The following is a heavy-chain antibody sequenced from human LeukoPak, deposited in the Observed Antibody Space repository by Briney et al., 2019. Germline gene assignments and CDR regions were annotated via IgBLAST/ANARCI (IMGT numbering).Heavy chain of an antibody. CDR1: GFTFSTYG. V-gene: IGHV3-33*01. D-gene: IGHD1-1*01. Sequence: PGGSLRLSCAASGFTFSTYGMNWVRQAPGKGLEWVADIWFDGSNEYYAESVRGRFTISRDNSKNTLYLQMNSLRGEDTAVYYCARFWKEYYGMDVWGQGTTVTVSS. J-gene: IGHJ6*02. CDR2: IWFDGSNE. CDR3: ARFWKEYYGMDV.